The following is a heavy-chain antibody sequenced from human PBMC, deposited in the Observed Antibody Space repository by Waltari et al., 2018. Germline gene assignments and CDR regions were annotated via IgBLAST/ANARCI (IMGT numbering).Heavy chain of an antibody. V-gene: IGHV4-38-2*01. J-gene: IGHJ4*02. D-gene: IGHD6-19*01. CDR1: GYSISSGYY. Sequence: QVQLQESGPGLVKPSETLSLTCAVSGYSISSGYYWGWIRQPPGKGLEWIGSIDHSGSTYYNPSLKSRVTIAVDTSKNQFSLKLSSVTAADTAVYYCASGQWLVPDYWGQGTLVTVSS. CDR3: ASGQWLVPDY. CDR2: IDHSGST.